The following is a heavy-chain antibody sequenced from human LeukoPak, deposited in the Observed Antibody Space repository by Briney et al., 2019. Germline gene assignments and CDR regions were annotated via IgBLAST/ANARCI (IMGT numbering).Heavy chain of an antibody. D-gene: IGHD1-1*01. Sequence: GESLKISCKGSGYSFPSYWIGWVRQMPGKGLEWMGIIYPDDSDIRYSPSFQGQVTISADRSISTAYLQWSSLKASDTAMYYCARHESPWNFYYYMDVWGKGTTVTVSS. CDR1: GYSFPSYW. CDR3: ARHESPWNFYYYMDV. J-gene: IGHJ6*03. V-gene: IGHV5-51*01. CDR2: IYPDDSDI.